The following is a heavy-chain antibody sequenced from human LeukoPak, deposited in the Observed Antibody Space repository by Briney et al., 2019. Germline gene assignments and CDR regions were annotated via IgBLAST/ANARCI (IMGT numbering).Heavy chain of an antibody. Sequence: GGSLRLSCAASGFTFSSYAMSWVRQAPGKGLEWVSAISGSGGSTYYADSVKGRFTISRDNSKNTLYLKMNSLRAEDTAVYYCAKAVRDDGSGSYHYWGQGTLVTVSS. V-gene: IGHV3-23*01. CDR1: GFTFSSYA. J-gene: IGHJ4*02. D-gene: IGHD3-10*01. CDR3: AKAVRDDGSGSYHY. CDR2: ISGSGGST.